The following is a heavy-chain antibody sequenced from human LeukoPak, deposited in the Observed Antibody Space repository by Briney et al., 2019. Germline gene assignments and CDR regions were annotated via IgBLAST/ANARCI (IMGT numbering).Heavy chain of an antibody. D-gene: IGHD1-1*01. J-gene: IGHJ4*02. CDR1: QFKFDTYG. CDR3: ARSTDGSAHFDY. V-gene: IGHV3-64*01. Sequence: GGSLRLSCSASQFKFDTYGMHGVRQTPGKGLEYVSGINSDGLSTYYANSVKGRFTISRDNAKNTLYLQMGSLKTEDMAVYYCARSTDGSAHFDYWGQGTLVTVFS. CDR2: INSDGLST.